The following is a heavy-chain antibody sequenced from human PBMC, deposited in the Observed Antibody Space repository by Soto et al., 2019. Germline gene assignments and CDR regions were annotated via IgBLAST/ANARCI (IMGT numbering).Heavy chain of an antibody. D-gene: IGHD3-22*01. CDR3: TRRDREASGGHYSEY. CDR1: GFSFSNYA. CDR2: LTSTSHT. V-gene: IGHV3-21*01. J-gene: IGHJ4*02. Sequence: EVQLVESGGGLVKPGGSLRLSCAASGFSFSNYAMSWVRQAPGQGLEWVSSLTSTSHTYYADSVKGRFTISRDNAKNSLYLQMNSLRAEDTAVYYCTRRDREASGGHYSEYWGQGTLVTDSS.